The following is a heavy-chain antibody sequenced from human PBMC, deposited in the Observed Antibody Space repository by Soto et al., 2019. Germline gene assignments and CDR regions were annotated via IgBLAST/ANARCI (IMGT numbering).Heavy chain of an antibody. J-gene: IGHJ4*02. CDR2: ISYSGST. Sequence: AETLSLTCTVSGGSISSSNSYWGWVRQPPGKGLEWLGTISYSGSTYYNPSLKSRVSMSVDMSKMEFSLRLSSVTAADTAVYYCAKTLRTNGGCKKTVFHYWGQGALVTVSS. CDR1: GGSISSSNSY. V-gene: IGHV4-39*01. D-gene: IGHD2-8*01. CDR3: AKTLRTNGGCKKTVFHY.